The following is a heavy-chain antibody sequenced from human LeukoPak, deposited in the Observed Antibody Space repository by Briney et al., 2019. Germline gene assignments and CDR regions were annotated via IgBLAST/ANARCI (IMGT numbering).Heavy chain of an antibody. J-gene: IGHJ4*02. V-gene: IGHV3-72*01. D-gene: IGHD3-10*01. CDR2: IRKKTNSYTT. CDR3: AKLAKYFYGSETYYFFEH. Sequence: PGGPLRLSCAASGFTFSDHYMDWVRQAPGKGLEWVGRIRKKTNSYTTEYAASVYGRFTISRDDSKNSLYLQMNSLKTEDTAVYYCAKLAKYFYGSETYYFFEHWGQGTPVTASS. CDR1: GFTFSDHY.